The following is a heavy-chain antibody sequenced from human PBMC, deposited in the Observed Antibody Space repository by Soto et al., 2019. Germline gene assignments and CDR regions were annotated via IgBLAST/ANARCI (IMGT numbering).Heavy chain of an antibody. CDR2: ISSSGGNK. J-gene: IGHJ4*02. D-gene: IGHD2-2*02. Sequence: GGSLRLSCAASGFTFSSYAMSWVRQAPGKGLEWVSAISSSGGNKYYADSVKGRFTISRDNSKNTLYLQMNSLRAEDTAVYYCASELKDIVVVPAAIAFDYWGQGTLVTVSS. CDR1: GFTFSSYA. V-gene: IGHV3-23*01. CDR3: ASELKDIVVVPAAIAFDY.